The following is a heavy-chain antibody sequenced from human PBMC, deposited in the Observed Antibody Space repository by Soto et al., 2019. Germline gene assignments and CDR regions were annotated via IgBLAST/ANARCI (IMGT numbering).Heavy chain of an antibody. J-gene: IGHJ3*02. CDR3: ARPSFLYYYDSSGYSRRGAFDI. Sequence: GESVKISFKGSGYSFTSYWIGWVHQMPGKGLEWMGIIYPGDSDTRYSPSFQGQVTISADKSISTAYLQWSSLKASDTAMYYCARPSFLYYYDSSGYSRRGAFDIWGQGTMVTVSS. CDR1: GYSFTSYW. CDR2: IYPGDSDT. D-gene: IGHD3-22*01. V-gene: IGHV5-51*07.